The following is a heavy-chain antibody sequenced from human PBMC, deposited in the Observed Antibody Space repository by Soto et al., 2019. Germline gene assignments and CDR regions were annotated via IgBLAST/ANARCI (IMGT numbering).Heavy chain of an antibody. CDR3: ARGGYGDY. CDR2: ISAHNGNT. V-gene: IGHV1-18*01. J-gene: IGHJ4*02. Sequence: QVHLVQSGAEVKKPGASVKVSCKGSGYDFTTYGITWVRQAPGQGLEWMAWISAHNGNTDYAQKLQGRVTVTRDTSTSTAYMELGGLRSDGTAMYYCARGGYGDYWGQGALVTVSS. CDR1: GYDFTTYG. D-gene: IGHD1-1*01.